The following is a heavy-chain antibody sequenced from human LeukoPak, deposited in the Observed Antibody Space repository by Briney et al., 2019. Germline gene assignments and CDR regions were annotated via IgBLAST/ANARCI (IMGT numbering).Heavy chain of an antibody. CDR1: GFTFSNYW. J-gene: IGHJ3*02. CDR2: IYSDGTT. D-gene: IGHD4-11*01. CDR3: ARDSPYSDYLIGGAFNI. Sequence: GGSLRLSCGASGFTFSNYWMNWVRQAPGKGLEWVSVIYSDGTTYYADSVKGRFTISRDNSKNTLYLQMNSLRAEDTAVYYCARDSPYSDYLIGGAFNIWGQGTMVTVSS. V-gene: IGHV3-53*01.